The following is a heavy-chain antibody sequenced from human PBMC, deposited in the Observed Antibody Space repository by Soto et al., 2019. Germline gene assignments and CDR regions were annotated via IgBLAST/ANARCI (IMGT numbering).Heavy chain of an antibody. CDR1: GYTFTTHG. J-gene: IGHJ5*02. V-gene: IGHV1-18*01. Sequence: QVQLVQSGAEVKKPGASVKVSCKASGYTFTTHGISWVPQVPGQGLEWMGWVRGDNGHTNYAQSLQGRVTMTTDTSTNTAYMELRSLRSDDTAVYYCARDLGYCRSGTCYREWFDPWGQGTLVTVSS. D-gene: IGHD2-15*01. CDR3: ARDLGYCRSGTCYREWFDP. CDR2: VRGDNGHT.